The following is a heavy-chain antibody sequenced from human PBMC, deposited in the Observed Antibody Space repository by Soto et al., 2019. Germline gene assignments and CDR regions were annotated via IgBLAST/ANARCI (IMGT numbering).Heavy chain of an antibody. CDR3: ARDLPYYDSSGSTPIDY. D-gene: IGHD3-22*01. CDR1: GFTSSDYY. Sequence: GGSLRLSGAPSGFTSSDYYMSWIRQAPGKGLEWVSYISSSGRTIYYADCVKGRFTISRNNAKNSLYLQMNSLRAEDTAVYYFARDLPYYDSSGSTPIDYWGQGTLVTVSS. V-gene: IGHV3-11*01. J-gene: IGHJ4*02. CDR2: ISSSGRTI.